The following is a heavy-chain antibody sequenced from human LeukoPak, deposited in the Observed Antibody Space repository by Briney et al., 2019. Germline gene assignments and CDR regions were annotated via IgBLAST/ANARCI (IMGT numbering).Heavy chain of an antibody. D-gene: IGHD4-17*01. Sequence: ASVKVSCKAPGYTFTGHYVHWVRQAPGQGPEWMGWINPNSGGTNYAQKFQGRVTMTRDTSINTAYMELRSLRSDDTAVYYCARVRDYGDYGARFDYWGQGTLVTVSS. CDR2: INPNSGGT. CDR1: GYTFTGHY. V-gene: IGHV1-2*02. CDR3: ARVRDYGDYGARFDY. J-gene: IGHJ4*02.